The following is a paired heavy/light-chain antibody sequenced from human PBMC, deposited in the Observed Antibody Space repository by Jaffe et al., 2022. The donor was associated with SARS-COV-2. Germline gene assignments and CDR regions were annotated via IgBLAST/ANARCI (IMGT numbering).Heavy chain of an antibody. CDR2: IYYSGST. CDR3: ARSGLGIVVVPAAIGGFWFDP. V-gene: IGHV4-31*03. CDR1: GGSISSGGYY. Sequence: QVQLQESGPGLVKPSQTLSLTCTVSGGSISSGGYYWSWIRQHPGKGLEWIGYIYYSGSTYYNPSLKSRVTISVDTSKNQFSLKLSSVTAADTAVYYCARSGLGIVVVPAAIGGFWFDPWGQGTLVTVSS. J-gene: IGHJ5*02. D-gene: IGHD2-2*03.
Light chain of an antibody. Sequence: SYVLTQPPSVSVAPGQTARITCGGNNIGSKSVHWYQQKPGQAPVLVVYDDSDRPSGIPERFSGSNSGNTATLTISRVEAGDEADYYCQVWDSSSDPAFGGGTKLTVL. CDR2: DDS. CDR3: QVWDSSSDPA. V-gene: IGLV3-21*02. CDR1: NIGSKS. J-gene: IGLJ2*01.